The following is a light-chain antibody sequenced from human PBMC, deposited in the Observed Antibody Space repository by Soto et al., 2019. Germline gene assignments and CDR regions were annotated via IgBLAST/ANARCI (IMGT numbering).Light chain of an antibody. CDR2: LNSDGSH. J-gene: IGLJ2*01. V-gene: IGLV4-69*01. Sequence: QAVLTQSPSASASLGASVNLTCILSSGHSSYAIAWHQQQPEKGPRYLMKLNSDGSHSKGDGIPDRFSGSSSGAERYLTISSLQSEDEADYYCQTWGTGIRVFGGGTKVTVL. CDR3: QTWGTGIRV. CDR1: SGHSSYA.